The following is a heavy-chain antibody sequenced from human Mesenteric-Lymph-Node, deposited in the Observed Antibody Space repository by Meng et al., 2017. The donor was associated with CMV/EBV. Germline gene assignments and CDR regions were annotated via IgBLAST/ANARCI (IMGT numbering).Heavy chain of an antibody. CDR1: GLSFDRCT. V-gene: IGHV3-23*01. Sequence: GESLKISCAASGLSFDRCTMSWVRQAPGKRLEWVAAISGTSINTYYADSVKGRFTISRDNSKNTLYLQMNSLRAEDTAVYYCAAPETGSGYYYYYYGMDGWGPGTTVTVSS. D-gene: IGHD3-3*01. CDR3: AAPETGSGYYYYYYGMDG. CDR2: ISGTSINT. J-gene: IGHJ6*02.